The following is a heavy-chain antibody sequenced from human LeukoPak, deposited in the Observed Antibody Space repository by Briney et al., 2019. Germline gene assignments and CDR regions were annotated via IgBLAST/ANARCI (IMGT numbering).Heavy chain of an antibody. J-gene: IGHJ4*02. Sequence: ASVKVSCKASGYTFTGYYMHWVRQAPGQGLEWMGIINPSGGSTSYAQKFQGRVTMTRDTSTSTVYMELSSLRSEDTAVYYCARDQKGETRYYDFWSGYSYIDYWGQGTLVTVSS. D-gene: IGHD3-3*01. V-gene: IGHV1-46*01. CDR1: GYTFTGYY. CDR3: ARDQKGETRYYDFWSGYSYIDY. CDR2: INPSGGST.